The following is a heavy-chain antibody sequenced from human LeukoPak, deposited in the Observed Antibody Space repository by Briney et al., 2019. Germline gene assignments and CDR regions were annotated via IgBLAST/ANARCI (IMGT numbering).Heavy chain of an antibody. V-gene: IGHV3-21*01. Sequence: GGSLRLSCVVSGFTFKTYSMNWVRQAPGKGLEWVSSISSGGTYVDYADSVKGRFTISRDNAKNSLYLQMNSLRAEDTAVYYCARFVTGAPPQIAVAPLQHWGQGTLVTVSS. D-gene: IGHD6-19*01. CDR2: ISSGGTYV. CDR1: GFTFKTYS. CDR3: ARFVTGAPPQIAVAPLQH. J-gene: IGHJ1*01.